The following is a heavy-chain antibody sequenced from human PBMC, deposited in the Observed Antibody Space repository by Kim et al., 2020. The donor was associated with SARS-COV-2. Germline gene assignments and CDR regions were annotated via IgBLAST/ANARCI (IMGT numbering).Heavy chain of an antibody. CDR3: VRDPGDIRDYWYFDF. D-gene: IGHD1-1*01. J-gene: IGHJ2*01. CDR2: VAPDRDAT. CDR1: GYSFNAHF. Sequence: ASVKVSCKTSGYSFNAHFLHWVRQAPGQGFEWMGWVAPDRDATYSAQKFQGRVTMTRDASISTVYMEMNSLTPDDTAIYYCVRDPGDIRDYWYFDFWGQGTPVIVSS. V-gene: IGHV1-2*02.